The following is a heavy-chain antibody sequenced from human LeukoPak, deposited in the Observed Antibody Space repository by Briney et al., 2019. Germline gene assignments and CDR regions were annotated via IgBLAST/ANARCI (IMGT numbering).Heavy chain of an antibody. CDR2: ISYDGSNK. Sequence: PGGSLRLSCAASGFTFSSYAMHWVRQAPGKGLEWVAVISYDGSNKYYADSVKGRFTISRDNSKNTLYLQMNSLRAEDTAVYYCARDGYCDSSGYFGDWGQGTLVTVSS. V-gene: IGHV3-30-3*01. J-gene: IGHJ4*02. D-gene: IGHD3-22*01. CDR3: ARDGYCDSSGYFGD. CDR1: GFTFSSYA.